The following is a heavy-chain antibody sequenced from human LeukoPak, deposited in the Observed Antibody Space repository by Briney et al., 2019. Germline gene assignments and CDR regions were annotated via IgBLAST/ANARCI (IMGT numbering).Heavy chain of an antibody. CDR2: IYYSGST. V-gene: IGHV4-59*01. CDR1: GGSISSYY. J-gene: IGHJ4*02. Sequence: PSQTLSLTCTVSGGSISSYYWSWIRQPPGKGLEWIGYIYYSGSTNYNPSLKSRVTISVDTSKNQFSLKLSSVTAADTAVYYCARENHEVAGVDYWGQGTLVTVSS. CDR3: ARENHEVAGVDY.